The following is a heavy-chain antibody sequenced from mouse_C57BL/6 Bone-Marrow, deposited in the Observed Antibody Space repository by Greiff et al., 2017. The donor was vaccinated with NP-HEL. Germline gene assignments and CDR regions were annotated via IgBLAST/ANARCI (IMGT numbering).Heavy chain of an antibody. J-gene: IGHJ4*01. Sequence: QVQLQQSGAELARPGASVKLSCKASGYTFTSSGISWVKQRTGQGLEWIGEIFTRSGNTYHNEKYKGKATLTADKSSSTADMDLRILTSEDSAVYFCARPYGSSYDYAKGYWGKGTSVTVSS. CDR3: ARPYGSSYDYAKGY. CDR2: IFTRSGNT. V-gene: IGHV1-81*01. CDR1: GYTFTSSG. D-gene: IGHD1-1*01.